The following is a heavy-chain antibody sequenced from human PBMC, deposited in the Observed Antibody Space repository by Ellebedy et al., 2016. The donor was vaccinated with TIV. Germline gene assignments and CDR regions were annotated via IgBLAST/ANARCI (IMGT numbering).Heavy chain of an antibody. J-gene: IGHJ5*02. CDR2: IYYSGST. CDR1: GGSISSGGYY. Sequence: SETLSLTXTVSGGSISSGGYYWSWIRQHPGKGLEWIGYIYYSGSTYYNPSLKSRVTISVDTSKNQFSLKLSSVTAADTAVYYCARDSKREGPAAISPYNWFDPWGQGTLVTVSS. V-gene: IGHV4-31*03. CDR3: ARDSKREGPAAISPYNWFDP. D-gene: IGHD2-2*02.